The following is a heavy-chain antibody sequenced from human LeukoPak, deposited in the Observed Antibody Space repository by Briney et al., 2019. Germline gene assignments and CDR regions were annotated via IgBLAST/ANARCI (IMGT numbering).Heavy chain of an antibody. CDR1: GFTVSSNY. CDR2: IYSGGST. V-gene: IGHV3-53*01. Sequence: GGSLRLSCAASGFTVSSNYMSWVRQAPGKGLEWVSVIYSGGSTYYADSVKGRFTISRDNSKNTLYLQMNSLRAEDTAVYYCARATNVAAAAGTYDYWGQGTLVTVSS. D-gene: IGHD6-13*01. CDR3: ARATNVAAAAGTYDY. J-gene: IGHJ4*02.